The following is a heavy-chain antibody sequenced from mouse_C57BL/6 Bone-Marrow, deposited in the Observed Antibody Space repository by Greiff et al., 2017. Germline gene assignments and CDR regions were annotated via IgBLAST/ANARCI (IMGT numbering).Heavy chain of an antibody. CDR3: ARQGVYYGMDY. CDR1: GFTFSSYG. J-gene: IGHJ4*01. V-gene: IGHV5-6*02. CDR2: ISSGGSYT. Sequence: DVMLVESGGDLVKPGGSLKLSCAASGFTFSSYGMSWVRQTPDKRLAWVATISSGGSYTYYPDSVKGRFTISRDNAKNTLYLQMSSLKSEDTAMYYCARQGVYYGMDYWGQGTSVTVSS.